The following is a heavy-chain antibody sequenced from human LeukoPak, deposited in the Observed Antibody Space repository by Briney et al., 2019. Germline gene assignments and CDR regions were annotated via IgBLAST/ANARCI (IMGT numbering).Heavy chain of an antibody. CDR2: ISGSGGRT. Sequence: GGSLRLSCAASGFTFTSYAMSWVRQAPGKGLGWVSGISGSGGRTDYADSVKGRFTISRDNSKNTLYLQMNSLRAEDTAVYYCAKGWFDHWGQGTLVTVSS. CDR1: GFTFTSYA. CDR3: AKGWFDH. J-gene: IGHJ5*02. V-gene: IGHV3-23*01.